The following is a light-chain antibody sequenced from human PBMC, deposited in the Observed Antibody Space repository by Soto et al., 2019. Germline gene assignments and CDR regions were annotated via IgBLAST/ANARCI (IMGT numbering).Light chain of an antibody. V-gene: IGKV3-20*01. Sequence: EIVLTQSPGTLSLSPGERATLSCRASQSVSSSYLAWYQQKPDQAPRLLIYGASSGATGIPDRFSGSGSGTDFTLTISRLEPEDFAVYYCQQYGSSHTFGQGTRLEIK. J-gene: IGKJ5*01. CDR1: QSVSSSY. CDR3: QQYGSSHT. CDR2: GAS.